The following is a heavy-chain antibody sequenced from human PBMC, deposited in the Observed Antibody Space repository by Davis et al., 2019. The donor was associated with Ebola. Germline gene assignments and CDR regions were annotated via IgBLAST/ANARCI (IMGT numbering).Heavy chain of an antibody. CDR3: ARSSNLHITIFDY. CDR2: IIPIFGTA. D-gene: IGHD3-9*01. V-gene: IGHV1-69*05. CDR1: GGTFSSYA. Sequence: SVKVSCKASGGTFSSYAISWVRQAPGQGLEWMGGIIPIFGTANYAQKLQGRVTMTTDTSTSTAYMELSSLRSEDTAVYYCARSSNLHITIFDYWGQGTLVTVSS. J-gene: IGHJ4*02.